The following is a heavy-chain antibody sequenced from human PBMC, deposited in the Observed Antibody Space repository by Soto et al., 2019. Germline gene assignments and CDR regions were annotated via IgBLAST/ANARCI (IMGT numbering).Heavy chain of an antibody. CDR3: AKDPAYGSSWYPLPNYYDCCMDV. J-gene: IGHJ6*02. CDR1: GFTFSSYG. Sequence: QVQLVESGGGVVQPGRSLRLSCAASGFTFSSYGMHWVRQAPGKGLEWVAVISDDGSNKYYADSVKGRFTISRDNSKNTLYLQMISLRAEDTAVYYCAKDPAYGSSWYPLPNYYDCCMDVWGQGTTVTVSS. CDR2: ISDDGSNK. V-gene: IGHV3-30*18. D-gene: IGHD6-13*01.